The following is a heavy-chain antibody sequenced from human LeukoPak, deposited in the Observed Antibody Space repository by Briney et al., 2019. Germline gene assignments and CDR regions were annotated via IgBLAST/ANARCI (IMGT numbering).Heavy chain of an antibody. J-gene: IGHJ4*02. D-gene: IGHD6-6*01. Sequence: GASVKVSCKASGHTFTDYYMHWVRQAPGQGFEWMGWINPNSGGTNHAQKFQGGVTMTRDTSISTAYMELTSLRSDDTAVYYCTRGLSIATRPAYYFDYWGQGTLVTVSS. CDR2: INPNSGGT. CDR1: GHTFTDYY. CDR3: TRGLSIATRPAYYFDY. V-gene: IGHV1-2*02.